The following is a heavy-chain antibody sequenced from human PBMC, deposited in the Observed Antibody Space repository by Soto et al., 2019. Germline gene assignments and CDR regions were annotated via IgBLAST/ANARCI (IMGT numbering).Heavy chain of an antibody. J-gene: IGHJ4*02. CDR1: GYTLTELS. CDR3: ATWAYDSSGYYSTFDY. V-gene: IGHV1-24*01. Sequence: ASVKVSCKVSGYTLTELSMHWVRQAPGKGLEWMGGFDPEDGETIYAQKFQGRVTMTEDTSTDTAYMELSSLRSEDTAVYYCATWAYDSSGYYSTFDYWGQGTLVTVSS. CDR2: FDPEDGET. D-gene: IGHD3-22*01.